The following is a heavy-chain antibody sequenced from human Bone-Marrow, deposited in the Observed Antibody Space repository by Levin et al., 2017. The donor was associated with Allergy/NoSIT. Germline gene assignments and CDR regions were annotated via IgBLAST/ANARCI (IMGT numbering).Heavy chain of an antibody. CDR3: ARDQQQLDY. V-gene: IGHV3-33*01. CDR1: GFTFSSYG. Sequence: LSLTCAASGFTFSSYGMHWVRQAPGKGLEWVAVIWYDGSNKYYADSVKGRFTISRDNSKNTLYLQMNSLRAEDTAVYYCARDQQQLDYWGQGTLVTVSS. J-gene: IGHJ4*02. D-gene: IGHD5-18*01. CDR2: IWYDGSNK.